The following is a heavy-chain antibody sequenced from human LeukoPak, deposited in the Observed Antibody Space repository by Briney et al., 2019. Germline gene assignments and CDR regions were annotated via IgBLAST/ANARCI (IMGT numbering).Heavy chain of an antibody. D-gene: IGHD6-19*01. Sequence: SQTLSLTCAVSGGSISSGGYSWSWIRQPPGKGLEWIGYIYHSRSTYYNPSLKSRVTISVDRSKNQFSLKLSSVTAADTAVYYCARATYSSGWYGGDDAFDIWGQGTMVTVSS. J-gene: IGHJ3*02. CDR1: GGSISSGGYS. V-gene: IGHV4-30-2*01. CDR3: ARATYSSGWYGGDDAFDI. CDR2: IYHSRST.